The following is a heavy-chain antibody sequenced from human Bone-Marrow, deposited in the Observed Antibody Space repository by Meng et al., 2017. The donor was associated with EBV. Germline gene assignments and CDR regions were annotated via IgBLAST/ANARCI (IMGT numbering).Heavy chain of an antibody. Sequence: QGRPVESGAGVKNPWSSVKVSCKASGGTFSSYAISWVRQAPGQGLEWMGGIIPIFGTANYAQKFQGRVTITADESTSTAYMELSSLRSEDTAVYYCASATNTAMVPTLTYWGQGTLVTVSS. V-gene: IGHV1-69*01. CDR2: IIPIFGTA. J-gene: IGHJ4*02. D-gene: IGHD5-18*01. CDR3: ASATNTAMVPTLTY. CDR1: GGTFSSYA.